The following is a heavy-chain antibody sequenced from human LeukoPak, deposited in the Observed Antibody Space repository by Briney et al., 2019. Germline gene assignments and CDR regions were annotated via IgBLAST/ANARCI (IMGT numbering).Heavy chain of an antibody. J-gene: IGHJ4*02. CDR3: ARGITMIVVAPGY. Sequence: GGSLRLSCAASGFTFSSYAMSWVRQAPGKGLEWVSSISSSSSYIYYADSVKGRFTISRDNAKNSLYLQMNSLRAEDTAVYYCARGITMIVVAPGYWGQGTLVTVSS. V-gene: IGHV3-21*01. CDR2: ISSSSSYI. D-gene: IGHD3-22*01. CDR1: GFTFSSYA.